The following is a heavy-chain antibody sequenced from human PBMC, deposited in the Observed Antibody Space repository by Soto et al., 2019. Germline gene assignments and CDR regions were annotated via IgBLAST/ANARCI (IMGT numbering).Heavy chain of an antibody. J-gene: IGHJ4*02. D-gene: IGHD6-13*01. Sequence: PGGSLRLSCAASGFTFDDYAMHWVRQAPGKGLEWVSGISWNSGSIGYADSVKGRFTISRDNAKNSLYLQMNSLRAEDTALYYCARATGYSRSWRVPPDYWAQGTLVTVSS. CDR2: ISWNSGSI. CDR3: ARATGYSRSWRVPPDY. CDR1: GFTFDDYA. V-gene: IGHV3-9*01.